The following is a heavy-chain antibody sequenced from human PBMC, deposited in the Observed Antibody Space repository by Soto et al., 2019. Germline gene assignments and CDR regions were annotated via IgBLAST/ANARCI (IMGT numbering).Heavy chain of an antibody. Sequence: KSSETLSLTCTVSGGSLSSGGYYWSWLRQLPGKGLEWIGYIYYTGKTYYNPALKSRLAMSVDTSKNQFSLKLSSVTAADSALYYCARVFAGSFDYWGPGTLVTVSS. CDR1: GGSLSSGGYY. CDR3: ARVFAGSFDY. CDR2: IYYTGKT. V-gene: IGHV4-31*03. J-gene: IGHJ4*02. D-gene: IGHD2-21*01.